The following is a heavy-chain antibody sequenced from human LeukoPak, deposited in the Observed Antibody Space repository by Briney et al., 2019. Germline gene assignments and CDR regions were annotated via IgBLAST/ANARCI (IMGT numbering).Heavy chain of an antibody. CDR1: GYTFNGYY. V-gene: IGHV1-2*02. J-gene: IGHJ3*02. D-gene: IGHD3-3*01. CDR3: ARFGVVTNDAFDI. CDR2: INPNSGVT. Sequence: ASVKVSCKASGYTFNGYYIHWVRQAPGQGLEWMGWINPNSGVTKFAQQFRGRVTMTWDTSVSTAYMELSRLTSDDTAMYYCARFGVVTNDAFDIWGQGTMVTISS.